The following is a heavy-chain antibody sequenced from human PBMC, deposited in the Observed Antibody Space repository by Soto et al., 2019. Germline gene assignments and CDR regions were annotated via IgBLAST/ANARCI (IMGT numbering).Heavy chain of an antibody. D-gene: IGHD3-10*01. V-gene: IGHV1-24*01. J-gene: IGHJ6*02. CDR3: ALFRGRTGMDV. CDR1: GYTLTALS. Sequence: XSVQVSGNVSGYTLTALSMHWVRQAPGKGLEWMGGFDPEDGETIYAHKFQGRVTMTVDTPTDTAYIELSSLRSEDTAVYYCALFRGRTGMDVWGQGATVTVSS. CDR2: FDPEDGET.